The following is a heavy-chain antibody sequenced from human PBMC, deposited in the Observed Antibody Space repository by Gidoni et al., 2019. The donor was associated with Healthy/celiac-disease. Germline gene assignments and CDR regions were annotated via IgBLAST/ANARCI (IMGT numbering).Heavy chain of an antibody. CDR3: AKGALGGPDY. J-gene: IGHJ4*02. CDR1: GFTFSSYA. V-gene: IGHV3-23*01. D-gene: IGHD1-26*01. Sequence: TASGFTFSSYAMSWVRQAPGKGLEWVSVISGSGGSTSYADSVKGRFTISRDNSKNTLYLQMNSLRAEDTAVYYCAKGALGGPDYWGQGTLVTVSS. CDR2: ISGSGGST.